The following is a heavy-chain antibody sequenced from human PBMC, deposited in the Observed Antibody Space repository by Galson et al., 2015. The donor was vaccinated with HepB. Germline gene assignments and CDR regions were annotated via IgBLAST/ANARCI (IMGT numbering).Heavy chain of an antibody. J-gene: IGHJ4*02. CDR1: GGSISSSSYY. D-gene: IGHD6-19*01. Sequence: SETLSLTCTVSGGSISSSSYYWGWIRQPPGKGLEWIGSIYYSGRTYYNPSLKSRVTISVDTSKNQFALKLSSVTAADTAVYYCARHPYSSGWSDYWGQGTLVTVSS. CDR2: IYYSGRT. CDR3: ARHPYSSGWSDY. V-gene: IGHV4-39*01.